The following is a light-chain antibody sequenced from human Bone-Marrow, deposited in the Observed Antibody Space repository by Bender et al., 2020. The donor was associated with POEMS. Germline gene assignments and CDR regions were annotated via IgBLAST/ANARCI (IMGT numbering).Light chain of an antibody. CDR1: SSDVGAYNY. CDR2: EGS. J-gene: IGLJ1*01. V-gene: IGLV2-23*01. CDR3: SSYAGSGTYV. Sequence: QSALTQPASVSGSPGQSITISCTGTSSDVGAYNYVSWYQQHPGKAPKLMIYEGSKRPSGVSNRFSGSKSGNTASLTISGLQAEDEADYYCSSYAGSGTYVFGTGTKVTVL.